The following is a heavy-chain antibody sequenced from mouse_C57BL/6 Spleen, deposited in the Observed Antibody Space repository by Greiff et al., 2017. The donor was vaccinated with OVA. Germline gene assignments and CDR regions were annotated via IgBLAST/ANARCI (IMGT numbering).Heavy chain of an antibody. Sequence: EVKLVESGGGLVKPGGSLKLSCAASGFTFSDYGMHWVRQAPEKGLEWVAYISSGSSTIYYADTVKGRFTISRDNAKNTLFLQMTSLRSEDTAMYYCARNLLPYYYAMDYWGQGTSVTVSS. J-gene: IGHJ4*01. CDR1: GFTFSDYG. V-gene: IGHV5-17*01. CDR3: ARNLLPYYYAMDY. D-gene: IGHD2-10*01. CDR2: ISSGSSTI.